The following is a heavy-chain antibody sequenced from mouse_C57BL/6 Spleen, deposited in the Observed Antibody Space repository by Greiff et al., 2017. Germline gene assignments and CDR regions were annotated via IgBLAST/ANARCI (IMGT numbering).Heavy chain of an antibody. CDR2: IDPETGGT. V-gene: IGHV1-15*01. CDR1: GYTFTDYE. CDR3: TRPEIADGYGVYYAMDY. D-gene: IGHD2-2*01. J-gene: IGHJ4*01. Sequence: QVQLQQSGAELVRPGASVTLSCKASGYTFTDYEMHWVKQTPVHGLEWIGAIDPETGGTAYNQKFKGKAILTADKSSSTAYMELRSLTSEDSAVYYCTRPEIADGYGVYYAMDYWGQGTSVTVSS.